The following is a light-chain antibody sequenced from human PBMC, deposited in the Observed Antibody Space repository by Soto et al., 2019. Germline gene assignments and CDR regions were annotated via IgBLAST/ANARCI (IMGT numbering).Light chain of an antibody. Sequence: EMVMTQSPATLSVSPGDRATLSCRASQSLSSNLAWYQQKPGQAPRLLIYGASTRATGIPARFSGSGSGTEFTLTISSLQSEDFAVYYCQQYNNWPSWTFGQGTKVEIK. CDR3: QQYNNWPSWT. V-gene: IGKV3-15*01. J-gene: IGKJ1*01. CDR1: QSLSSN. CDR2: GAS.